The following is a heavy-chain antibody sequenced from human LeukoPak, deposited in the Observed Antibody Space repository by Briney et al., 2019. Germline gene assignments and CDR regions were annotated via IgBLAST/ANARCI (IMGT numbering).Heavy chain of an antibody. V-gene: IGHV3-11*01. Sequence: PGGSLRLSCAASGFTYSDYYMSWIRQAPGKGLEWVSYISSSGSTIYYADSVKGRFTISRDNAKNSLYLQMNSLRAEDTALYYCAKDTGRPTDAITMEDNAFDIWGQGTMVIVSS. CDR3: AKDTGRPTDAITMEDNAFDI. D-gene: IGHD3-3*01. J-gene: IGHJ3*02. CDR1: GFTYSDYY. CDR2: ISSSGSTI.